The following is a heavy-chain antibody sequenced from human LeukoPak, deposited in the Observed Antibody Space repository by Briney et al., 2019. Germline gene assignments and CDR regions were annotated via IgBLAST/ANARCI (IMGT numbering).Heavy chain of an antibody. CDR2: TSGSGGST. V-gene: IGHV3-23*01. D-gene: IGHD2-15*01. J-gene: IGHJ4*02. CDR3: AKNGGSQCYPHLDS. Sequence: GGSLRLSCAASGFTFSSYAMSWVRQAPGKGLEWVSGTSGSGGSTYYAGSVKGRFTISRDNSKNTLYLQMNSLRVEDTAVYYCAKNGGSQCYPHLDSWGQGTLVTVSS. CDR1: GFTFSSYA.